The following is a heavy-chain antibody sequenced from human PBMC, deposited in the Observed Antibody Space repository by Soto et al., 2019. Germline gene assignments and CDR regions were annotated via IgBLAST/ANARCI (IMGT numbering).Heavy chain of an antibody. V-gene: IGHV5-10-1*01. J-gene: IGHJ4*02. Sequence: EVQLVPSEAEVKKPGESLRISCKGSGYSFTGYWISWVRQMPGKGLEWMGRIDPSDSYTNYSPSFQGHVTISADKSISTAYLQWSSLKASDTAMYYCARQVVGYCSGGSCTPFDYWGQGTLVTVSS. CDR1: GYSFTGYW. D-gene: IGHD2-15*01. CDR3: ARQVVGYCSGGSCTPFDY. CDR2: IDPSDSYT.